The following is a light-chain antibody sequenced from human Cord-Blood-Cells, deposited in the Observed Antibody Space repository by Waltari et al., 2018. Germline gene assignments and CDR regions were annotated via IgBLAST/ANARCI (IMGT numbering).Light chain of an antibody. CDR1: RRDVGSYTL. Sequence: QSALTQPASVAGSPGPSIPISCPGTRRDVGSYTLVSWYQQHPGKAPQLMIYEGSKRPSGVSNRFSGSKSGNTASLTISGLQTEDEADYYCCSYAGSSTWVFGGGTKLTVL. V-gene: IGLV2-23*01. CDR2: EGS. CDR3: CSYAGSSTWV. J-gene: IGLJ3*02.